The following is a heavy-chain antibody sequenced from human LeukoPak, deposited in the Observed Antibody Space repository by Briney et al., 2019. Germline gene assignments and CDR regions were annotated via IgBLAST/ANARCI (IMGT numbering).Heavy chain of an antibody. Sequence: GASVKVSCKASGGTFSSYAISWVRQAPGQGLEWMGGIIPIFGTANYAQKFQGRVTITTDESTSTAYMELSSLRSEDTAVYYCAAPSSRWYYFDYWGQGTLVTVSS. V-gene: IGHV1-69*05. D-gene: IGHD6-13*01. CDR3: AAPSSRWYYFDY. CDR1: GGTFSSYA. CDR2: IIPIFGTA. J-gene: IGHJ4*02.